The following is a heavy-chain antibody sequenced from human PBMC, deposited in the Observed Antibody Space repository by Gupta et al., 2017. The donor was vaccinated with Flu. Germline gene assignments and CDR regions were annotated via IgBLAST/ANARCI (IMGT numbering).Heavy chain of an antibody. Sequence: QVQLVQSGAEVKKPGASVKVSCKASGYTFTSYDINWVRQATGQGREWMGWMNPNSCNPGYAQKFQGRVTITRNTSISPAYMDLSSLRSEDTALYYCARGRRLRLRYFDLLSPRRAFDPWGQGTLVTVSS. J-gene: IGHJ5*02. D-gene: IGHD3-9*01. V-gene: IGHV1-8*01. CDR3: ARGRRLRLRYFDLLSPRRAFDP. CDR2: MNPNSCNP. CDR1: GYTFTSYD.